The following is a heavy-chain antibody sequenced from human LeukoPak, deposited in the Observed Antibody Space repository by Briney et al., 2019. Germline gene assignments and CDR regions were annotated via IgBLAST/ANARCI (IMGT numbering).Heavy chain of an antibody. CDR3: ARGVRNYDILTGYYSTTYYFDY. CDR1: GGSISSSNW. CDR2: IYHSAST. Sequence: SETLSLTCAVSGGSISSSNWWSWVRQPPGKGLEWIGEIYHSASTNYNPSLKSRVTISVDKSKNQFSLKLSSVTAADTAVYYCARGVRNYDILTGYYSTTYYFDYWGQGTLVTVSS. V-gene: IGHV4-4*02. J-gene: IGHJ4*02. D-gene: IGHD3-9*01.